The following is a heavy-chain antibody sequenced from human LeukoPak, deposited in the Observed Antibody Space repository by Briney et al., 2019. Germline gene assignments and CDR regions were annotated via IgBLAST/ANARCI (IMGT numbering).Heavy chain of an antibody. CDR3: AKVAYSDYGAGRPPFMDV. J-gene: IGHJ6*02. CDR2: INDSGGSI. Sequence: AVSLRFSCSASGFTFSDYAMSWVGQAPGKGLEWVSTINDSGGSIYYADSVKGRFTISRDNSKNTLYLQMDSLRADDTAIHYCAKVAYSDYGAGRPPFMDVWGQGTTVAVSS. V-gene: IGHV3-23*01. D-gene: IGHD3-10*01. CDR1: GFTFSDYA.